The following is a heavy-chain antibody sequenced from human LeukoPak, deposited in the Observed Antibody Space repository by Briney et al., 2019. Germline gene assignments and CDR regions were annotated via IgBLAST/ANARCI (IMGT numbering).Heavy chain of an antibody. CDR1: GCSFTNYA. J-gene: IGHJ4*02. Sequence: KNGESLKISCLGSGCSFTNYATGWVRQVPGKDLEWMGIIYPDDSDTKYSPTFQGQVTISADRSITTAFLQWSSLKASDTAMYYCARGPMYDDIFSGFDYWGLGTRVTVSS. CDR2: IYPDDSDT. V-gene: IGHV5-51*02. D-gene: IGHD3-9*01. CDR3: ARGPMYDDIFSGFDY.